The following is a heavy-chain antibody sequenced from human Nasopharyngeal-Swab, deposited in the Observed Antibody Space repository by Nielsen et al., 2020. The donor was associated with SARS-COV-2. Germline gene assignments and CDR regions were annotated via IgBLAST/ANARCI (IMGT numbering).Heavy chain of an antibody. V-gene: IGHV7-4-1*02. J-gene: IGHJ4*02. Sequence: ASVKVSCKASGYSSNRYTISWVRQAPGQGLEYMGWINTNTGSTMYAQAFTGRFVFSSDPSVTTAYMQISDLKADDTGVYFCARTPFGSGRAGDWGQGTLVTVSS. D-gene: IGHD6-19*01. CDR1: GYSSNRYT. CDR3: ARTPFGSGRAGD. CDR2: INTNTGST.